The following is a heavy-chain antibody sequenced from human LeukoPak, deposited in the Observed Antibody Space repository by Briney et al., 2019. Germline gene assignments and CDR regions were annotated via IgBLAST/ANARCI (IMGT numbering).Heavy chain of an antibody. Sequence: SETLSLTCTVSGDSLSRDNYYWGWIRQPPGKGLEWIGSAYYTGTTYYNPSLKSRVSMSLDTSKNQSSLRVTSVTAADMGVYFCARRGSFRGGYNYFDYWSQGTLVTVSS. V-gene: IGHV4-39*07. CDR3: ARRGSFRGGYNYFDY. J-gene: IGHJ4*02. D-gene: IGHD3-16*01. CDR1: GDSLSRDNYY. CDR2: AYYTGTT.